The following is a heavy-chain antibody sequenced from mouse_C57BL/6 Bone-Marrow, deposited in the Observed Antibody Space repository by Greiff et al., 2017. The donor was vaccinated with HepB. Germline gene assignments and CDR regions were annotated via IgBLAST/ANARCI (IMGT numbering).Heavy chain of an antibody. CDR2: ISSGGSYT. D-gene: IGHD2-1*01. CDR3: ARRGIYYGNSSWFAY. CDR1: GFTFSSYG. V-gene: IGHV5-6*01. Sequence: EVQVVESGGDLVKPGGSLKLSCAASGFTFSSYGMSWVRQTPDKRLEWVATISSGGSYTYYPDSVKGRFTISRDNAKNTLYLQMSSLKSEDTAMYYCARRGIYYGNSSWFAYWGQGTLVTVSA. J-gene: IGHJ3*01.